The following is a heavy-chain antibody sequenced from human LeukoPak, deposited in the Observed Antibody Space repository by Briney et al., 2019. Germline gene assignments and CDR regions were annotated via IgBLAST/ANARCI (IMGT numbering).Heavy chain of an antibody. Sequence: PGGSLRLSCAASGFTFSSYWMHWVRQAPGKGLVWVSRVKSDGSVTNYADSVKGRFTISRDNAKNTLYLQMNSLRAEDTAVYYCAMFSYVSGTTISWGQETLVTVSS. CDR3: AMFSYVSGTTIS. CDR2: VKSDGSVT. V-gene: IGHV3-74*01. CDR1: GFTFSSYW. D-gene: IGHD1-20*01. J-gene: IGHJ4*02.